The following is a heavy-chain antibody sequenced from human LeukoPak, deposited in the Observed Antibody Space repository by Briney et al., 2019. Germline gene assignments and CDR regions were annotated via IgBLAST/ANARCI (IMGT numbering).Heavy chain of an antibody. V-gene: IGHV3-30*18. D-gene: IGHD2-15*01. CDR2: LSYDGSDK. Sequence: GRSLRLSCGGSGFTFSTHGMHWVRQAPGKGLEWLAVLSYDGSDKYYADSVKGRLTISRDNSKNTLYLQMNSLRPDDTAVYYCAKDGRGPYIDYWGRGTLVAVSS. J-gene: IGHJ4*02. CDR3: AKDGRGPYIDY. CDR1: GFTFSTHG.